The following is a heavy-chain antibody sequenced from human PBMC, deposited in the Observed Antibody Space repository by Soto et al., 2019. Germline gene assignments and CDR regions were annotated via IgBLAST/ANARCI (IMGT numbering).Heavy chain of an antibody. Sequence: GGSLRLSCAASGFPFSYYTMNWVRQPPGKGLEWVSCISSSASYIYYADSVKGRFTISRDNAKNALYLEMNSLRAEDTALYYCVRRYDSSGYYYVPLDNWGQGTQVTVSS. CDR2: ISSSASYI. V-gene: IGHV3-21*01. D-gene: IGHD3-22*01. CDR1: GFPFSYYT. CDR3: VRRYDSSGYYYVPLDN. J-gene: IGHJ4*02.